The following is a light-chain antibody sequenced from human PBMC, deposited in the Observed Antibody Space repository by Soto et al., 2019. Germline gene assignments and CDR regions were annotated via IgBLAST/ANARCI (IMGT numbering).Light chain of an antibody. Sequence: VLTQPPSASWTPGQRVTVACSGSSSNIASNTVNWYQQLPGTAPKLLIYSNDQRPSGVPDRFSASKSGTSASLAISGLQSEDEADYYCASWDDSLNGHVFGTGTKVTVL. CDR1: SSNIASNT. CDR2: SND. CDR3: ASWDDSLNGHV. V-gene: IGLV1-44*01. J-gene: IGLJ1*01.